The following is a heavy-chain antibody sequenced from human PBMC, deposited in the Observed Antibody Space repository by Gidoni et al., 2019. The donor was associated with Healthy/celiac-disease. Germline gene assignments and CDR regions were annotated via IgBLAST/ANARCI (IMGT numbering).Heavy chain of an antibody. CDR3: ARNLGDYDSSGYYLAAFDI. J-gene: IGHJ3*02. D-gene: IGHD3-22*01. Sequence: QVQLVQSGAEVKKPGSSVKVSCKASGGTVSSYTISWVRQAPGQGLEWMGRIIPIRGIANYAQKFQGRVTITADKSTSTAYMELSSLRSEDTAVYYCARNLGDYDSSGYYLAAFDIWGQGTMVTVSS. V-gene: IGHV1-69*02. CDR2: IIPIRGIA. CDR1: GGTVSSYT.